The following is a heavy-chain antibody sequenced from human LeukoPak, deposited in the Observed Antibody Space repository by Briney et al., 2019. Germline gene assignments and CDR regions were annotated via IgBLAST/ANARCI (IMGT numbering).Heavy chain of an antibody. D-gene: IGHD3-22*01. V-gene: IGHV3-23*01. Sequence: GGSLRLSCAASGFTVSSNYMSWVRQAPGKGLEWVSAISGSGSGTYYADSVKGRFTISRDNSKNTLYLQMNSLRVEDTAVYYCAKGRNYYDGSGYYSWGQGTLVTVSS. J-gene: IGHJ4*02. CDR1: GFTVSSNY. CDR3: AKGRNYYDGSGYYS. CDR2: ISGSGSGT.